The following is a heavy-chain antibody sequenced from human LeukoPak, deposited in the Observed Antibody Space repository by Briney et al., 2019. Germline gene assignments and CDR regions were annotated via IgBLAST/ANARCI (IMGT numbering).Heavy chain of an antibody. CDR3: ARDVRVYSSSSPPGY. V-gene: IGHV3-20*04. CDR1: GFTFDDYG. J-gene: IGHJ4*02. Sequence: GGSLRLSCAASGFTFDDYGMSWVRQAPGKGLEWVSGINWNGGSTGDADSVKGRFTISRDNAKNSLYLQMNSLRAEDTALYYCARDVRVYSSSSPPGYWGQGTLVTVSS. D-gene: IGHD6-6*01. CDR2: INWNGGST.